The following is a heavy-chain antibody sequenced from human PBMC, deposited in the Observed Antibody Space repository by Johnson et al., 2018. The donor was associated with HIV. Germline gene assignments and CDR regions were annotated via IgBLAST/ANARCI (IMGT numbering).Heavy chain of an antibody. Sequence: QVQLVESGGGVVQPGRSLRLSCAASGFSFSNYAMDWVRQAPGKGLEWVAGISYDGINKYYADSVKGRFTISRDNSKNTLYLQMNSLRAEDTAGYYCAKVGGLRWQTWGALDIWGQGTMVTVSS. J-gene: IGHJ3*02. CDR1: GFSFSNYA. CDR2: ISYDGINK. CDR3: AKVGGLRWQTWGALDI. D-gene: IGHD4-23*01. V-gene: IGHV3-30*18.